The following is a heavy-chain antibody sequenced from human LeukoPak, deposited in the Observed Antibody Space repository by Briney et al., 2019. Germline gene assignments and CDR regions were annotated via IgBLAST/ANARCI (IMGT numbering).Heavy chain of an antibody. CDR1: GFTFSSYW. CDR2: IQQDGSGK. V-gene: IGHV3-7*01. Sequence: PGGSLRLSCAASGFTFSSYWMTWVRQAPGKGLEWVANIQQDGSGKYYVDSVKGRFTISRDNAKNSLYLRMNSLRAEDTAVYYCARDPDYGGSGFFGDSWGQGTLVTVSS. J-gene: IGHJ4*02. D-gene: IGHD4-23*01. CDR3: ARDPDYGGSGFFGDS.